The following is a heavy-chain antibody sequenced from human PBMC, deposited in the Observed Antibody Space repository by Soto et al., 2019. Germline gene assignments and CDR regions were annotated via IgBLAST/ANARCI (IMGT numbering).Heavy chain of an antibody. CDR3: ARDLGSFTYYYDSSGYKNWFDP. CDR1: GYTFTGYY. CDR2: INPNSGGT. D-gene: IGHD3-22*01. Sequence: ASVKVSCKASGYTFTGYYMHWVRQAPGQGLEWMGWINPNSGGTNYAQKFQGWVTMTRDTSISTAYMELSRLRSDDTAVYYCARDLGSFTYYYDSSGYKNWFDPWGQGTLVTVS. V-gene: IGHV1-2*04. J-gene: IGHJ5*02.